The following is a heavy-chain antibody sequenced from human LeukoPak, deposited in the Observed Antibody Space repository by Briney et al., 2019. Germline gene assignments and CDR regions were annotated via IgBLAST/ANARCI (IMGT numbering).Heavy chain of an antibody. V-gene: IGHV4-4*07. Sequence: SETLSLTCTVSGGSISGYYWSWIRQPAGKGLEWIGRIYTSGSTNYNPSLKSRVTMSVDTSKNQFSLKLSSVTAADTAVYYCARDRDIVVVPAAIEHAFDIWGQGTMVTVSS. CDR3: ARDRDIVVVPAAIEHAFDI. D-gene: IGHD2-2*02. CDR2: IYTSGST. J-gene: IGHJ3*02. CDR1: GGSISGYY.